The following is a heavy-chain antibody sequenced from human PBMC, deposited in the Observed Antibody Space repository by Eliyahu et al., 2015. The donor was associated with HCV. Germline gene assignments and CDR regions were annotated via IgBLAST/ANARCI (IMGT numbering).Heavy chain of an antibody. J-gene: IGHJ4*02. CDR2: LYXSGNT. Sequence: QLQLQESGPGLVKPSETLSLTCTXXGGSXXSTSYYWGWIRXPPGKGLEWIGSLYXSGNTYYNPSLKSRVIISVDTSKNHFSLKLTSVTAADTAVYYCARRGSLDWSSHFHYWGPGTLVTVSS. V-gene: IGHV4-39*02. CDR1: GGSXXSTSYY. CDR3: ARRGSLDWSSHFHY. D-gene: IGHD3/OR15-3a*01.